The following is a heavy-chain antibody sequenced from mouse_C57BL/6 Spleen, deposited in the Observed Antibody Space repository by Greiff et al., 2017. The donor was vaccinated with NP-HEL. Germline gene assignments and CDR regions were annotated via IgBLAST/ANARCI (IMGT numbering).Heavy chain of an antibody. Sequence: DVKLQESGGGLVKPGGSLKLSCAASGFTFSDYGMHWVRQAPEKGLEWVAYISSGSSTIYYADTVKGRFTISRDNAKNTLFLQMTSLRSEDTAMYYCARGYYGSSLAYWGQGTLVTVSA. J-gene: IGHJ3*01. CDR3: ARGYYGSSLAY. CDR1: GFTFSDYG. CDR2: ISSGSSTI. D-gene: IGHD1-1*01. V-gene: IGHV5-17*01.